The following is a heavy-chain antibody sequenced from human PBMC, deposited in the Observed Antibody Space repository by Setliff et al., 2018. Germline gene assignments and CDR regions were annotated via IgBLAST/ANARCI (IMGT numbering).Heavy chain of an antibody. CDR1: GGSISSYY. D-gene: IGHD3-22*01. J-gene: IGHJ4*02. CDR2: INYSGST. V-gene: IGHV4-59*01. CDR3: ARSKPPTYYYDSSGYYPFDY. Sequence: ASETLSLTCTVSGGSISSYYWSWIRQPPGKGLEWIGYINYSGSTNYNHSLKSRVTISLDTSKNQFSLKLSSVTAADTAVYYCARSKPPTYYYDSSGYYPFDYWGQGTLVTVSS.